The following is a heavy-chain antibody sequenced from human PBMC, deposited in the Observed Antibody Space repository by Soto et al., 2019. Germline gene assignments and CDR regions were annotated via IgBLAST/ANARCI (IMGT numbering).Heavy chain of an antibody. Sequence: GGSLRLSCAASGFTFSSYAMSWVRQAPGKGLEWVSAISGSGGSTYYADSVKGRFTISRDNSKNTLYLQMNSLRAEDTAVYYCVLSSGWPDNWFDPWGQGTLVTVSS. J-gene: IGHJ5*02. CDR2: ISGSGGST. V-gene: IGHV3-23*01. D-gene: IGHD6-19*01. CDR1: GFTFSSYA. CDR3: VLSSGWPDNWFDP.